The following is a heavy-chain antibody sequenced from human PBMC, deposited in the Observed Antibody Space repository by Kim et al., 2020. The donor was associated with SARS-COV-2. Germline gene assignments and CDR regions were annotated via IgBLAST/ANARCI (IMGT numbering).Heavy chain of an antibody. J-gene: IGHJ4*02. D-gene: IGHD3-16*01. CDR3: ARLIGVDGISWYFDY. Sequence: SETLSLTCTVSVGSITSNGYYWAWIRQSPGRGLEWIGSVYYSVSTHYNPSLKSRVTISVDTSKNHFSLKLTSVTAAATAVYYCARLIGVDGISWYFDYWGQGTVVIVS. CDR1: VGSITSNGYY. V-gene: IGHV4-39*02. CDR2: VYYSVST.